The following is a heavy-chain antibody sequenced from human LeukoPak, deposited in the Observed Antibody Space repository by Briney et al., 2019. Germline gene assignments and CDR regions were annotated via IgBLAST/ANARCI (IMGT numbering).Heavy chain of an antibody. CDR1: GGSISSNSIF. D-gene: IGHD1-1*01. CDR2: IYYTGST. Sequence: PSETLSLTCTVSGGSISSNSIFWGWIRQPPGKGLEWIGSIYYTGSTYYNPFLKSRVTISVDTSQNQFSLNLSSVTAADTAVYYCARVTKTRLFDYWGQGTLVTVSS. CDR3: ARVTKTRLFDY. J-gene: IGHJ4*02. V-gene: IGHV4-39*07.